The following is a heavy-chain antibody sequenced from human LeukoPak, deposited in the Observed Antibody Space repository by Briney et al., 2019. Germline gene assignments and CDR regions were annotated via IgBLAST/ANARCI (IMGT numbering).Heavy chain of an antibody. Sequence: QSGGSLRLSCAASGFTFSSYWMNWVRQAPGKGLVWVSRIASDGSSTAYADSVKGRSSISRDNAKNTLYLQMNSLRVEDTAVYYCARGRPHGNDYWGQGTLVTVSS. CDR1: GFTFSSYW. CDR2: IASDGSST. V-gene: IGHV3-74*01. CDR3: ARGRPHGNDY. J-gene: IGHJ4*02. D-gene: IGHD4-23*01.